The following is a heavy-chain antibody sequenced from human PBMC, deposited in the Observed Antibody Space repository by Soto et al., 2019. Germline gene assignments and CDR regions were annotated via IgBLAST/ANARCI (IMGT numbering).Heavy chain of an antibody. CDR1: GGTFSSYA. CDR2: IIPIFGTA. D-gene: IGHD3-22*01. Sequence: GASVKVSCKASGGTFSSYAISWVRQAPGQGLEWMGGIIPIFGTANYAQKFQGRVTITADESTSTAYMELSSLRSEDTAVYYCARGGNKFTDYYDSSGSLYDPDAFDIWGQGTMVTVSS. V-gene: IGHV1-69*13. CDR3: ARGGNKFTDYYDSSGSLYDPDAFDI. J-gene: IGHJ3*02.